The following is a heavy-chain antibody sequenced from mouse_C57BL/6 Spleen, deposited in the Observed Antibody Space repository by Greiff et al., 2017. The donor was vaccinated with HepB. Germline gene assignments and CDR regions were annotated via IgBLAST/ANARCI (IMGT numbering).Heavy chain of an antibody. CDR2: ISSGGDYI. V-gene: IGHV5-9-1*02. J-gene: IGHJ3*01. CDR3: TREGYSSFAY. D-gene: IGHD2-5*01. CDR1: GFTFSSYA. Sequence: EVKVVESGEGLVKPGGSLKLSCAASGFTFSSYAMSWVRQTPEKRLEWVAYISSGGDYIYYADTVKGRFTISRDNARNTLYLQMSSLKSEDTAMYYCTREGYSSFAYWGQGTLVTVSA.